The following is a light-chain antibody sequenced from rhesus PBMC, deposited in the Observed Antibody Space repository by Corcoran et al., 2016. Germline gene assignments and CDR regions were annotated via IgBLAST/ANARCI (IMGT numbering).Light chain of an antibody. J-gene: IGKJ3*01. Sequence: DIQMTQSPSSLSAPVGDRVTITCRASHGINNYLSWYQQKPGKAPKPLIYYASNLETGVPARFSGSISGTDYTRTISSLQPEDIATYSCQQYNNSPFTFGPGTKLDIK. V-gene: IGKV1-66*01. CDR1: HGINNY. CDR3: QQYNNSPFT. CDR2: YAS.